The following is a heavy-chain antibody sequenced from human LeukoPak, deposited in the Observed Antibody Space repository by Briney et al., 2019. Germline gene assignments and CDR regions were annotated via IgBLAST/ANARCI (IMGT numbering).Heavy chain of an antibody. V-gene: IGHV4-39*01. J-gene: IGHJ3*02. CDR2: IYYSGST. CDR3: ARPIAGASRGAFDI. CDR1: GGSISSSDSY. Sequence: PSETLSLTCSVSGGSISSSDSYWGWIRQPPGKGLEWIGSIYYSGSTYYNPSLKSRATISVDTSKNQFSLKLSSVTIADTTVYYCARPIAGASRGAFDIWGQGTMVSVSS. D-gene: IGHD6-13*01.